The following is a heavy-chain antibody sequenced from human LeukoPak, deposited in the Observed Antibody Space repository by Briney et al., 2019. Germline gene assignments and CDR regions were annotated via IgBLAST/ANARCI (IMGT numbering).Heavy chain of an antibody. CDR3: ARSSGGGPLFDS. Sequence: SQTLSLTCAISGDSVSNNSVAWNWIRQSPSRGLEWLGRTYYRSKWSTDYAVSMRSRISINPDTSKNQFSLQVNSVTPEDTAIYYCARSSGGGPLFDSWGQGTLVTVSA. J-gene: IGHJ4*02. D-gene: IGHD3-10*01. CDR2: TYYRSKWST. V-gene: IGHV6-1*01. CDR1: GDSVSNNSVA.